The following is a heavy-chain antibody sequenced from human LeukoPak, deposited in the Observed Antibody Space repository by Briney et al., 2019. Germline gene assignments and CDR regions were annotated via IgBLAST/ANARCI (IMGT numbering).Heavy chain of an antibody. Sequence: PSETLSLTCAVSGGSISSGGYSWSWIRQPPGKGLEWIGYIYYSGSTNYNPSLKSRVTISVDTSKNKFSLKLSSVTAADTAVYYCARGPGLWGDRREINYFDYWGQGTLVTVSS. V-gene: IGHV4-61*08. CDR2: IYYSGST. CDR1: GGSISSGGYS. J-gene: IGHJ4*02. CDR3: ARGPGLWGDRREINYFDY. D-gene: IGHD3-16*01.